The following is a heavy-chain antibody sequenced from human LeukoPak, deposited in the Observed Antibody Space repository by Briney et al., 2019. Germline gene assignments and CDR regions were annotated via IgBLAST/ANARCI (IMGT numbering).Heavy chain of an antibody. CDR1: GGSISSYY. Sequence: SETLSLTCTVSGGSISSYYWSWVRQPPGKGLEWIGYIYYDGSTSYNPSLKSRVTMSVDTSKNQFSLKLSSVTAADTAVYYCARSSGSYYVYDYWGQGTLVTVSS. V-gene: IGHV4-59*12. CDR3: ARSSGSYYVYDY. CDR2: IYYDGST. D-gene: IGHD1-26*01. J-gene: IGHJ4*02.